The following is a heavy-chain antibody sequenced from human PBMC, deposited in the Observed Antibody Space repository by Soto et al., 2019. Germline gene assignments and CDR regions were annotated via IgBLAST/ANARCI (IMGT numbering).Heavy chain of an antibody. V-gene: IGHV3-15*07. CDR3: TTDGLVVGWFDP. CDR1: GFTFSNAW. CDR2: IKSKTDGGDT. Sequence: GGSLRLSCAASGFTFSNAWMNWVRQAPGKGLEWVGRIKSKTDGGDTDDAATVKGRFTISRDDSKNTLYLQMNSLKTEDTAVYYCTTDGLVVGWFDPWGQGTLVTVSS. D-gene: IGHD3-22*01. J-gene: IGHJ5*02.